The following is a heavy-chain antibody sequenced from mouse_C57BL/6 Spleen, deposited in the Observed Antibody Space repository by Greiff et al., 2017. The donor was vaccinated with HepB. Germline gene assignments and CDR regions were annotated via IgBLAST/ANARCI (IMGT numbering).Heavy chain of an antibody. CDR2: IHPNSGST. D-gene: IGHD2-5*01. CDR1: GYTFTSYW. Sequence: QVQLQQPGAELVKPGASVKLSCKASGYTFTSYWMHWVKQRPGQGLEWIGMIHPNSGSTNYNEKFKSKATLTVDKSSSTAYMQLSSLTSEDSAVYYCARSVGYSNYTWFAYWGQGTLVTVSA. J-gene: IGHJ3*01. V-gene: IGHV1-64*01. CDR3: ARSVGYSNYTWFAY.